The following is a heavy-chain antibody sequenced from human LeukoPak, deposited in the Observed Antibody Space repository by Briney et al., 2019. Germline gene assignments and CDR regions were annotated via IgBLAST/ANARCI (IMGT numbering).Heavy chain of an antibody. CDR1: GGSFSGYY. J-gene: IGHJ5*02. CDR3: ARQDYDVLTGHQNWFDP. D-gene: IGHD3-9*01. V-gene: IGHV4-34*01. Sequence: PSETLSLTCAVYGGSFSGYYWSWIRQPPGKGLEWIGSIYYSGSTYYTPSLRSRVTISVDTPKNEFSLKLRSVTAADRAVYYCARQDYDVLTGHQNWFDPWGQGTLVTVSS. CDR2: IYYSGST.